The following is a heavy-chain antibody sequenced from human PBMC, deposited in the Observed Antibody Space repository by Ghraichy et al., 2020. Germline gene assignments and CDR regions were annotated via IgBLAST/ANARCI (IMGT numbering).Heavy chain of an antibody. J-gene: IGHJ5*02. CDR3: ARGRVRGVILIDHWFDP. D-gene: IGHD3-10*01. CDR2: FNHSGSP. V-gene: IGHV4-34*01. Sequence: SETLSLTCAVYGGSFSGYYWSWIRQPPGKGLEWIGEFNHSGSPNYNPSLKSRVTISVDTSKNQFSLKLSAVTAADTAVYYCARGRVRGVILIDHWFDPWGQGTLVTVSS. CDR1: GGSFSGYY.